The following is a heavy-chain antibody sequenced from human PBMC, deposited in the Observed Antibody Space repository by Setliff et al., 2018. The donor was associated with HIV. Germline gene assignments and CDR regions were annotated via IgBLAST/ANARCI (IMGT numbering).Heavy chain of an antibody. V-gene: IGHV4-4*07. J-gene: IGHJ3*02. CDR2: IYSTGSI. Sequence: SETLSLTCTVSGGSISSYYWSWIRQPAGKGLEWIGRIYSTGSINYNPSLRSGVTMSVDRSKNSFSLEVTSVTAADTAIYYCSRDFGTFHAFDMWGQGTVVTVSS. D-gene: IGHD3-10*01. CDR1: GGSISSYY. CDR3: SRDFGTFHAFDM.